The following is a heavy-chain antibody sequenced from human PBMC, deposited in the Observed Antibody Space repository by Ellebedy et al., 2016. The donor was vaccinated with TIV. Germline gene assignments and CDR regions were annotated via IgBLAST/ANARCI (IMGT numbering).Heavy chain of an antibody. Sequence: GESLKISCSASGFTVSGTHMSWVRQAPGKGLEWVSVSDAGGNTYYADSVKGRFTISRDNSKNTLYLQMNSLRAEDTAVYYCAKSYDILTGYLDWGQGTLVTVSS. CDR2: SDAGGNT. CDR3: AKSYDILTGYLD. CDR1: GFTVSGTH. V-gene: IGHV3-53*01. D-gene: IGHD3-9*01. J-gene: IGHJ4*02.